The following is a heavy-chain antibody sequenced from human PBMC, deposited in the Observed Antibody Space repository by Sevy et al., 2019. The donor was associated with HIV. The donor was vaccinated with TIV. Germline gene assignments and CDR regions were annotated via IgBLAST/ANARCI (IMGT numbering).Heavy chain of an antibody. J-gene: IGHJ4*02. CDR1: GVTVSSNF. CDR2: IGLTGAT. D-gene: IGHD3-3*01. CDR3: ARGKHVSDYYGSFDY. Sequence: GGSLRLSCTVSGVTVSSNFISWVRQAPGKGLEWVSVIGLTGATYYADSVKGRFTISRDNSKNTVYLDMSSLRADDTAVYFCARGKHVSDYYGSFDYWGQGTLVTVSS. V-gene: IGHV3-53*01.